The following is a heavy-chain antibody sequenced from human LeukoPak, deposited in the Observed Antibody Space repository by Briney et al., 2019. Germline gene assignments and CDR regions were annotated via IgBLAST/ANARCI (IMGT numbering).Heavy chain of an antibody. V-gene: IGHV3-43D*03. CDR1: GFTFDDYA. D-gene: IGHD6-6*01. CDR3: AKEIAAYSSSFDAFDI. Sequence: PGGSLRLSCAASGFTFDDYAMHWVRQAPGKGLEWVSLISWDGGSTYYADSVKGRFTISRDNSKNSLYLQMNSLRAEDTALYYCAKEIAAYSSSFDAFDIWGQGTMVTVSS. J-gene: IGHJ3*02. CDR2: ISWDGGST.